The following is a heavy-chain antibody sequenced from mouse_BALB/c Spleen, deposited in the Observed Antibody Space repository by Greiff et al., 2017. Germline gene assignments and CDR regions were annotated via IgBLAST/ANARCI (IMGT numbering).Heavy chain of an antibody. Sequence: EVQGVESGGGLVQPGGSRKLSCAASGFTFSSFGMHWVRQAPEKGLEWVAYISSGSSTIYYADTVKGRFTISRDNPKNTLFLQMTSLRSEDTAMYYCARSYYYGSSYVGNAMDYWGQGTSVTVSS. CDR3: ARSYYYGSSYVGNAMDY. CDR2: ISSGSSTI. D-gene: IGHD1-1*01. CDR1: GFTFSSFG. J-gene: IGHJ4*01. V-gene: IGHV5-17*02.